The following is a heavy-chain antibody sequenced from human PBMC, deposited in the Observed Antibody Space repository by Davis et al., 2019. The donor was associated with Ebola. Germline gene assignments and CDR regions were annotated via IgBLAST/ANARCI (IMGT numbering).Heavy chain of an antibody. D-gene: IGHD6-6*01. CDR3: ARHSYSSSSHYSYGVDV. CDR1: CNSYPSHW. CDR2: IYPGDSDT. J-gene: IGHJ6*02. V-gene: IGHV5-51*01. Sequence: EFPKTLLKGLCNSYPSHWLGSVPQLPPTGLEWMRIIYPGDSDTRYSPSFQGQVTISADKSISTAYLQWSSLKASDTAMYYCARHSYSSSSHYSYGVDVWGQGTTVTVSS.